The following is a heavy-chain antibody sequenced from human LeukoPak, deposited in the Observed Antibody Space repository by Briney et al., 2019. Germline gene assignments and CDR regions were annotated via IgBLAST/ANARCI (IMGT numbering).Heavy chain of an antibody. CDR3: ASSITLIRGVIIAAYDDFDY. J-gene: IGHJ4*02. V-gene: IGHV3-21*01. CDR1: GFTFSYYS. D-gene: IGHD3-10*01. CDR2: ISTSSSYI. Sequence: GGSLRLSCAASGFTFSYYSMNWVRQAPGKGLEWVSSISTSSSYIYYADSVKGRFTISRDNAKNSLYLQMNSLRAEDTAVYFCASSITLIRGVIIAAYDDFDYWGQGTLVTVSS.